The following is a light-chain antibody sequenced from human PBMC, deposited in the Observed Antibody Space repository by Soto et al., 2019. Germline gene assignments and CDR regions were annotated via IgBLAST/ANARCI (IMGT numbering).Light chain of an antibody. Sequence: EIVLTQSPGTLSLSPGESATLSCRATQSVSATYLAWYQQKPGQAPRLLFYAASSRATDFPDRFSGSGSGTDFPIDISRLEPEDFAVYWCQHCGTSTLTFGQGTKVEIK. J-gene: IGKJ1*01. V-gene: IGKV3-20*01. CDR3: QHCGTSTLT. CDR2: AAS. CDR1: QSVSATY.